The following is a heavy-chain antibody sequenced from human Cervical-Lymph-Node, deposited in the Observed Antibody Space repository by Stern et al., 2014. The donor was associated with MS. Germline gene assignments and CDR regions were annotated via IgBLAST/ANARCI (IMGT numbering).Heavy chain of an antibody. V-gene: IGHV3-30*18. J-gene: IGHJ6*02. Sequence: VQLVESGGGVVQPGRSLRLSCAASGFTFSSYGMHWVRQAPGKGLEWVAVISYDGSNQSYTDSVKVRFTISRDNSKNPLDLQMTSLRAEDTAVYYCAKTQGGNRKGYQNHNMDVWGQGTTVTVSS. D-gene: IGHD1-14*01. CDR2: ISYDGSNQ. CDR1: GFTFSSYG. CDR3: AKTQGGNRKGYQNHNMDV.